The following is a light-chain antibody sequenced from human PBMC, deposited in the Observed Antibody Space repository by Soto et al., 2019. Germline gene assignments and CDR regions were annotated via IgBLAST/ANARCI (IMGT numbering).Light chain of an antibody. J-gene: IGKJ4*01. CDR2: DAS. V-gene: IGKV3-15*01. Sequence: VVMTQTPATLSVSPGGRVTLSCRASQSVSYHVAWYQQKPGQTPRLVIYDASIRASGIPARFSGSGSGTEFSLTISSLQSEDFAIYYWQQYNSWLTFGGGTRVDIK. CDR1: QSVSYH. CDR3: QQYNSWLT.